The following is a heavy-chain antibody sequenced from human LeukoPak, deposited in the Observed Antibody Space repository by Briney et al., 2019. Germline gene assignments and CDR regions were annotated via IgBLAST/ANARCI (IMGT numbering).Heavy chain of an antibody. CDR3: ARDPPNDSSGYYYFDY. V-gene: IGHV1-46*01. J-gene: IGHJ4*02. Sequence: GATVKVSCKASGYTFTSYYMHWVRQAPGQGLEWMGIINPSGGSTSYAQKFQGRVTMTRDMSTSTVYMELSSLRSEDTAVYYCARDPPNDSSGYYYFDYWGQETLVTVSS. D-gene: IGHD3-22*01. CDR1: GYTFTSYY. CDR2: INPSGGST.